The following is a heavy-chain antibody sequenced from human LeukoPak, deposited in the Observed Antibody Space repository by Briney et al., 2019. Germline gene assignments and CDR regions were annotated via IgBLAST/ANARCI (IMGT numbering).Heavy chain of an antibody. CDR3: ARESGGYCSSTSCYTSYWFDP. V-gene: IGHV1-18*01. J-gene: IGHJ5*02. CDR2: ISAYNGNR. Sequence: GASVNVSCKASVYTFTSYGISWVRQAPGQGREWMGWISAYNGNRNYPQKLQGRVTMTTDTSTSTAYMELRSLRSDDTAVYYCARESGGYCSSTSCYTSYWFDPWGQGTLVTVSS. D-gene: IGHD2-2*02. CDR1: VYTFTSYG.